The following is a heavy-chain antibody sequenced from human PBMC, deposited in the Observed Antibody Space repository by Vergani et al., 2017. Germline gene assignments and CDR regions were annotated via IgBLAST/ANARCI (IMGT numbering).Heavy chain of an antibody. J-gene: IGHJ4*02. V-gene: IGHV3-23*01. CDR3: VKDPRSYENFFDS. Sequence: EVQLLESGGSLKQPGGSVRLSCAASGFTFSTYAMHWVRQAPGKGLEWVSALTGGGGSTYYAHSFKGRFIISRACSRDTLYLQMNNLRPEEAATYYCVKDPRSYENFFDSWGQGTLVTFSS. CDR1: GFTFSTYA. CDR2: LTGGGGST. D-gene: IGHD1-26*01.